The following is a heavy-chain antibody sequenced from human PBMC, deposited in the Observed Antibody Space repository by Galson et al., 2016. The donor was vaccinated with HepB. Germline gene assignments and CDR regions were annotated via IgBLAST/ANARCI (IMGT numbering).Heavy chain of an antibody. V-gene: IGHV3-23*01. CDR2: ISGSGAST. CDR3: ARHFSGSY. J-gene: IGHJ4*02. D-gene: IGHD3-22*01. CDR1: GLSLSPYD. Sequence: SLRLSCAGSGLSLSPYDMSWVRQAPGRGLEWVSGISGSGASTTYADSVKGRFTISRDNSKNALHLQMNSLRAEDTAMYFCARHFSGSYLGQGTLVTVSS.